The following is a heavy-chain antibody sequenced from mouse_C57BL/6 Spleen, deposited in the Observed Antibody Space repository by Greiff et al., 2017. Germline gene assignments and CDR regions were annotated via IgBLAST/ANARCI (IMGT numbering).Heavy chain of an antibody. Sequence: EVKLVESGGGLVKPGGSLKLSCAASGFTFSDYGMHWVRQAPEKGLEWVAYISRGSSTIYYADTVKGRFTISRDNAKNTLFLQMASLRSEDTAMYYCARGYYYGSSYDYAMDYWGQGTSVTVSS. CDR1: GFTFSDYG. CDR3: ARGYYYGSSYDYAMDY. CDR2: ISRGSSTI. D-gene: IGHD1-1*01. V-gene: IGHV5-17*01. J-gene: IGHJ4*01.